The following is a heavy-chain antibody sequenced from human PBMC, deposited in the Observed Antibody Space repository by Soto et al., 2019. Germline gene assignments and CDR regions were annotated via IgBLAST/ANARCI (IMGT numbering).Heavy chain of an antibody. CDR3: TTESGIVVVPAAIRPLSDYYYYYVDV. D-gene: IGHD2-2*01. V-gene: IGHV3-15*01. CDR2: IKSKTDGGTT. CDR1: GFTFSNAW. J-gene: IGHJ6*03. Sequence: EVQLVESGGGLVKPGGSLRLSCAASGFTFSNAWMSWVRQAPGKGLEWVGRIKSKTDGGTTDYAAPVKGRFTISRDDSKNTLYLQMNSLKTEDTAVYYCTTESGIVVVPAAIRPLSDYYYYYVDVWGKGTTVTVSS.